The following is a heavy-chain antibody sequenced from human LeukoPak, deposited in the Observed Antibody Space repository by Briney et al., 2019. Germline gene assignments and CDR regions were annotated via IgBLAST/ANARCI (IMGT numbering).Heavy chain of an antibody. CDR1: DDSISDYY. CDR3: TRGAGWLIDY. Sequence: KPSETLSLTCTVSDDSISDYYRGWFRQPPGKGLEWIGYFHNSGTSTYNPSLKSPVTISADTSKNQFSLKLNSLTTADTAVYYCTRGAGWLIDYWGQGILVTVSS. J-gene: IGHJ4*02. CDR2: FHNSGTS. V-gene: IGHV4-59*01. D-gene: IGHD3-16*01.